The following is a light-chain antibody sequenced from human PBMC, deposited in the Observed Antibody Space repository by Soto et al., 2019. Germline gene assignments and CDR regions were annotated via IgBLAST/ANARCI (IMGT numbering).Light chain of an antibody. Sequence: EIVMTQSPATLSVSPGERVTLSCRASQSVSSNLAWYQQKPGQAPRLLIYGASTRATGIPARLIGSGSGTEFTLTISSLPSEDFAVYYCQQYSDSPPCTFGQGTKVEIK. CDR2: GAS. J-gene: IGKJ2*02. CDR1: QSVSSN. CDR3: QQYSDSPPCT. V-gene: IGKV3-15*01.